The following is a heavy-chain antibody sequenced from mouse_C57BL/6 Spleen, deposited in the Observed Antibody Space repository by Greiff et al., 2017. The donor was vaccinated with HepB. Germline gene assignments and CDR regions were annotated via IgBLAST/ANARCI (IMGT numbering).Heavy chain of an antibody. Sequence: DVQLVESEGGLVQPGSSMKLSCTASGFTFSDYYMAWVRQVPEKGLEWVANINYDGSSTYYLDSLKSRFIISRDNAKNILYLQMSSLKSQDTATYYCARDEGSGYAMDYWGQGTSVTVSS. CDR3: ARDEGSGYAMDY. CDR1: GFTFSDYY. CDR2: INYDGSST. J-gene: IGHJ4*01. V-gene: IGHV5-16*01. D-gene: IGHD3-2*02.